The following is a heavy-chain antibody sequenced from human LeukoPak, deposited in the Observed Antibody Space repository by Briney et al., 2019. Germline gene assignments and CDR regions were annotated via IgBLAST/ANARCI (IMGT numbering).Heavy chain of an antibody. Sequence: GGSLRLSCAASGFTLTNFGMDWVRQAPGKGLERVSSISGSSSYIYYADSVKGRFAISRDNAQNSLYLQMNSLRAEDTAVYYCARERDCGSATCVAYYFDYWSQGTLVTVSS. J-gene: IGHJ4*02. V-gene: IGHV3-21*01. CDR3: ARERDCGSATCVAYYFDY. D-gene: IGHD2-2*01. CDR2: ISGSSSYI. CDR1: GFTLTNFG.